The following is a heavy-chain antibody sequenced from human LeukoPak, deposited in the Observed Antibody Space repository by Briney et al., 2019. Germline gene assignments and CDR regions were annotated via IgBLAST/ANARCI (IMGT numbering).Heavy chain of an antibody. CDR3: ARGAPPPIAAGVWYFDL. CDR2: IYTSGST. V-gene: IGHV4-61*02. CDR1: GGSISSGGYS. D-gene: IGHD6-13*01. J-gene: IGHJ2*01. Sequence: SETLSLTCAVSGGSISSGGYSWSWIRQPAGKGLEWIGRIYTSGSTNYNPSLKSRVTISVDTSKNQFSLKLSSVTAADTAVYYCARGAPPPIAAGVWYFDLWGRGTLVTVSS.